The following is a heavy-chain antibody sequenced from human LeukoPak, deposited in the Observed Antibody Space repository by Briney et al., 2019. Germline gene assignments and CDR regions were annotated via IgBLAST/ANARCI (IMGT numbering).Heavy chain of an antibody. Sequence: ASVTVSFKASGYTFTSYGISWVRQAPGQGLEWMGWISAYNGNTNYAQKLQGRVTMTTDTSTSTAYMELRSLRSDDTAVYYCARAVVPAASSWFDPWGQGTLVTVSS. CDR2: ISAYNGNT. D-gene: IGHD2-2*01. V-gene: IGHV1-18*04. CDR1: GYTFTSYG. J-gene: IGHJ5*02. CDR3: ARAVVPAASSWFDP.